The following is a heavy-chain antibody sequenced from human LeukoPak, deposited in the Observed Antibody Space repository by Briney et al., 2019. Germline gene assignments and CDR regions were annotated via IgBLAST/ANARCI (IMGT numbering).Heavy chain of an antibody. V-gene: IGHV1-8*01. CDR3: ARAPKVRSQWLVYWFDP. CDR1: GYTFTSYD. Sequence: ASVKVSCKASGYTFTSYDINWVRQATGQGLEWMGWMNPNSGNTGYAQKFQGRVTMTRNTSISTAHMELSSLRSEDTAVYYCARAPKVRSQWLVYWFDPWGQGTLVTVSS. J-gene: IGHJ5*02. CDR2: MNPNSGNT. D-gene: IGHD6-19*01.